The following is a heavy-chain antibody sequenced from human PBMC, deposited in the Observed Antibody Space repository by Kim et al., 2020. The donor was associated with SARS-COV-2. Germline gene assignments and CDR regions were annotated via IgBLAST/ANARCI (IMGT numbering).Heavy chain of an antibody. Sequence: ASVKVSRETSGYTFTDYFMHWVRQAPGQGLEWMGWIFPKNGVTKYAPQFQGRVTMTRDTSMNTVHMELNRLTSDDTAVYYCARENWHYDYWGQGTQVTVS. CDR1: GYTFTDYF. V-gene: IGHV1-2*02. D-gene: IGHD1-7*01. CDR3: ARENWHYDY. CDR2: IFPKNGVT. J-gene: IGHJ4*02.